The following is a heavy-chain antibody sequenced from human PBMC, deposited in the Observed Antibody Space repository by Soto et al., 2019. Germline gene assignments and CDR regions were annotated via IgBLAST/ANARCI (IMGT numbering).Heavy chain of an antibody. Sequence: QVQLVESGGGVVQPGRSLRLSCAASGFTFSSYAMHWVRQAPGKGLEWVAVISYDGSNKYYADSVKGRFTISRDNCXNTLYLHMNSLRAEDTAVYYCARVSPAYYYYGMDVWGQGTTVTVSS. CDR3: ARVSPAYYYYGMDV. J-gene: IGHJ6*02. D-gene: IGHD6-25*01. CDR1: GFTFSSYA. CDR2: ISYDGSNK. V-gene: IGHV3-30-3*01.